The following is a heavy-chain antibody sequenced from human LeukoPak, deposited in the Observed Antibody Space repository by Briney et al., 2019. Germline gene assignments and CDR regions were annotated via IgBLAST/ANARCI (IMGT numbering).Heavy chain of an antibody. Sequence: ASVKVSCKASGYTFTSYDINWVRQATGQGLEWMGWMNPNSGNTGYAQKFQGRVTMTRNTSISTAYMELSSLRSEDTAVYYCARVADYYDSSGYTLTNYGMDVWGQGTTVTVPS. V-gene: IGHV1-8*01. CDR3: ARVADYYDSSGYTLTNYGMDV. CDR1: GYTFTSYD. D-gene: IGHD3-22*01. CDR2: MNPNSGNT. J-gene: IGHJ6*02.